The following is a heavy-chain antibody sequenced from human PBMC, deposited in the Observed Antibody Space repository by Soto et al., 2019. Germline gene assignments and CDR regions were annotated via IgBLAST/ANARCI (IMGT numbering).Heavy chain of an antibody. CDR1: GGTFSSYA. D-gene: IGHD2-2*01. Sequence: QVQLVQSGAEVKKPGSSVKVSCEASGGTFSSYAISWVRQAPGQGLEWMGGIIPIFGTANYAQKFQGRVTITADESTSTAYMELSSLRSEDTAVYYCARVECSSTSCRDAFDIWGQGTMVTVSS. V-gene: IGHV1-69*01. CDR2: IIPIFGTA. CDR3: ARVECSSTSCRDAFDI. J-gene: IGHJ3*02.